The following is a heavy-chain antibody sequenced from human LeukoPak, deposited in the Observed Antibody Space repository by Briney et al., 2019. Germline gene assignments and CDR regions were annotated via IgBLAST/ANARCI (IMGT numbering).Heavy chain of an antibody. V-gene: IGHV3-30*18. CDR3: AKDSPPTSEWLPDY. D-gene: IGHD3-3*01. CDR2: ISYDGSNK. J-gene: IGHJ4*02. Sequence: GGSLRLSCAASGFTFSSYGMHWVRQAPGKGLEWVAVISYDGSNKYYADSVKGRFTISRDNSKSALFPHMDTVRADDTAFYYCAKDSPPTSEWLPDYWGQGTLVSISS. CDR1: GFTFSSYG.